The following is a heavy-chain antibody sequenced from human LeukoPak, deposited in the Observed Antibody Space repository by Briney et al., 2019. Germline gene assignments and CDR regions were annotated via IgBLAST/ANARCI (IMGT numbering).Heavy chain of an antibody. V-gene: IGHV4-34*01. D-gene: IGHD3-16*01. CDR1: GGSFSGYY. Sequence: SETLSLTCAVYGGSFSGYYWSWIRQPPGKGLEWIGEINHSGSTNYNPSLKSRVTISVDTSKNQFSLKLSSVTAADTAVYYCARALLRPWFDPWGQGTLVTVSS. J-gene: IGHJ5*02. CDR3: ARALLRPWFDP. CDR2: INHSGST.